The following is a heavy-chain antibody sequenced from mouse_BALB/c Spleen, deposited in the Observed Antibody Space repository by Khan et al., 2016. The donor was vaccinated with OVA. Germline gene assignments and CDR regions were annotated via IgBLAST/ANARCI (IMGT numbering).Heavy chain of an antibody. J-gene: IGHJ3*01. CDR1: GYTFTDYY. CDR2: IYPGSDNT. CDR3: AREWAAGFPY. V-gene: IGHV1-77*01. Sequence: VQLQQSGAELARPGASVTLSCKASGYTFTDYYINWMRQRTGQGLEWIGEIYPGSDNTDYNEKFKGKATLTADKSSSTAYMQLSSLASEDSAVYFCAREWAAGFPYWGQGTLVTVSA.